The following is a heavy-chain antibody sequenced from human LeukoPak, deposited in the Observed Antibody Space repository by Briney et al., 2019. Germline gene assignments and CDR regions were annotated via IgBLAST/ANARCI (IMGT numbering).Heavy chain of an antibody. D-gene: IGHD6-19*01. CDR2: ISSSGSTI. V-gene: IGHV3-48*03. J-gene: IGHJ4*02. CDR3: AREPWSSGCLYFDY. CDR1: GFTFSSYE. Sequence: GGSLRLSCAASGFTFSSYEMNWVRQAPGKGLEWVSYISSSGSTIYYADSVKGRFTISRDNAKNSLYLQMSSLRAEDTAVYYCAREPWSSGCLYFDYWGQGTLVTVSS.